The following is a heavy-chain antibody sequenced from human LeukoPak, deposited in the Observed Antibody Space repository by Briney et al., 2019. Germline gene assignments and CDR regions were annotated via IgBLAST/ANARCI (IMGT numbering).Heavy chain of an antibody. CDR1: GFTFSSYG. V-gene: IGHV3-30*02. J-gene: IGHJ6*03. CDR2: IRYDGSNK. D-gene: IGHD3-10*01. CDR3: AKSYGSGIYYYYMDV. Sequence: GSLRLSCAASGFTFSSYGMHWVRQAPGKGLEWVAFIRYDGSNKYYADSVKGRFTISRDNSKNTLYLQMNSLRAEDTAVYYCAKSYGSGIYYYYMDVWGKGTTVTVSS.